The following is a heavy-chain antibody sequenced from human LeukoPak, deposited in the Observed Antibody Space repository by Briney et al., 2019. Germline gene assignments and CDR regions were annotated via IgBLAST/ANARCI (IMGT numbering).Heavy chain of an antibody. V-gene: IGHV3-48*03. CDR1: GFTFSSYE. CDR2: ISSSGSTI. D-gene: IGHD3-22*01. Sequence: GGSLRLSCAASGFTFSSYEMNWVRQAPGKGLEWVSYISSSGSTIYYADSVKGRFTISRDNAKNSLYLQMNSLRAEDTSVYYCARETYYYDSSGYFGYWGQGTLVTVSS. CDR3: ARETYYYDSSGYFGY. J-gene: IGHJ4*02.